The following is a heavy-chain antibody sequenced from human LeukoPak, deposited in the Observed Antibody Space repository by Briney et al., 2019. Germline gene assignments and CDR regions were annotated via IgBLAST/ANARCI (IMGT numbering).Heavy chain of an antibody. CDR2: IYHSGST. J-gene: IGHJ3*02. CDR3: AGEAWLGPDDAFDI. CDR1: GGSISSSSYY. Sequence: SETLSLTCTVSGGSISSSSYYWGWIRQPPGKGLEWIGSIYHSGSTYYNPSLKRRVTISVDTSKNQFSLKLSSVTAADTAVYYRAGEAWLGPDDAFDIWGQGTMVTVSS. D-gene: IGHD6-19*01. V-gene: IGHV4-39*02.